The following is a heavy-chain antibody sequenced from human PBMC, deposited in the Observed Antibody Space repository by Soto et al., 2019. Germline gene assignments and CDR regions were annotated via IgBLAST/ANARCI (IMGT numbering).Heavy chain of an antibody. V-gene: IGHV3-30*03. J-gene: IGHJ1*01. CDR2: ISYDGSNK. CDR3: PQKIVYCGGDFSAEYFPH. D-gene: IGHD2-21*02. CDR1: GFTFSSYG. Sequence: QVQLVESGGGVVQPGRSLRLSCAASGFTFSSYGMHWVRQAPGKGLEWVAVISYDGSNKYYADSVKGRFTISRDNSKNPLYLQMNCLRAVDTAVYYCPQKIVYCGGDFSAEYFPHWGQGPLVTVSS.